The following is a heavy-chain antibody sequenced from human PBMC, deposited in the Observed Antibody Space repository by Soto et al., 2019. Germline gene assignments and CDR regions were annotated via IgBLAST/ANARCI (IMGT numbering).Heavy chain of an antibody. CDR1: GFTFSNYA. Sequence: PGGSLRLSCAASGFTFSNYAMNWVRQAPGKGLEWISVISGSGGSTYYADSVKGRFTISRDNSKNTLYLQMGSLRAEDMAVYYCARDPDSSGYYYFDYWGQGTLVTVSS. CDR2: ISGSGGST. V-gene: IGHV3-23*01. CDR3: ARDPDSSGYYYFDY. J-gene: IGHJ4*02. D-gene: IGHD3-22*01.